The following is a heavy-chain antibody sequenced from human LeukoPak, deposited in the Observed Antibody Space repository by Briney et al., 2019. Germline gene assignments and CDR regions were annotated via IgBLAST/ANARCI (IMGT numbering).Heavy chain of an antibody. J-gene: IGHJ4*02. CDR2: ISGGGDIT. CDR3: ARDGRYSYGFDY. D-gene: IGHD5-18*01. Sequence: PGGSLRLSCAASGFTFSTHGTSWVRQAPGKGLEWVSAISGGGDITYYADSVKGRFTISRDNSKNMLYLQMNSLRAEDTAVYYCARDGRYSYGFDYWGQGTLVTVSS. V-gene: IGHV3-23*01. CDR1: GFTFSTHG.